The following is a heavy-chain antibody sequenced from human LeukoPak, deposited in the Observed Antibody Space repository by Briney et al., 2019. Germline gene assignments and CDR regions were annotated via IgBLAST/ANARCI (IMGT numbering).Heavy chain of an antibody. D-gene: IGHD6-19*01. Sequence: GGSLRLSCAASGFTVSSSYMSWVRQAPGKGLEWVSVIYSGGNTYYADSVKGRFTISRDNSKNTLYLQMNSVRAEDTAVYYCAKAPAVAGTVDYWGQGTLVTVSS. CDR3: AKAPAVAGTVDY. CDR2: IYSGGNT. CDR1: GFTVSSSY. J-gene: IGHJ4*02. V-gene: IGHV3-53*01.